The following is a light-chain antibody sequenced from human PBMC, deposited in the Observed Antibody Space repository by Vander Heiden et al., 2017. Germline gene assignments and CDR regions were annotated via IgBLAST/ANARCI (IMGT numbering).Light chain of an antibody. Sequence: DIQMTQSPSSLSASVGDRVIITCQASQDISNYLKWYQQKPGKAPKLLIYDASNLETGAPSRFSGSGSGTDFTFTISSLRPEDIATYYCQQYDNLPFTFGQGTKLEI. CDR2: DAS. J-gene: IGKJ2*01. V-gene: IGKV1-33*01. CDR3: QQYDNLPFT. CDR1: QDISNY.